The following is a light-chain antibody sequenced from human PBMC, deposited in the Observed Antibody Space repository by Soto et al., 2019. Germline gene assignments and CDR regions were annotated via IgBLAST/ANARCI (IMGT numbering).Light chain of an antibody. J-gene: IGKJ2*01. V-gene: IGKV3-20*01. Sequence: EIVLTQSPGTLSLSPGERATLSCRASQSVSSSYLAWYQQKPGQAPRLLIYGASSRATGIPDRVSGSGSWTDFTLTISSLEPDDFAVYYWQQYGSSLYTFGQGTKLEIK. CDR3: QQYGSSLYT. CDR2: GAS. CDR1: QSVSSSY.